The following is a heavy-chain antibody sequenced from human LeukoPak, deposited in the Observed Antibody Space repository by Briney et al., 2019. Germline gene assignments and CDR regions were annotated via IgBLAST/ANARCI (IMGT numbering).Heavy chain of an antibody. J-gene: IGHJ4*02. D-gene: IGHD6-13*01. V-gene: IGHV3-11*01. CDR3: AKDILAAGLFFDY. CDR1: GLIFSDYY. Sequence: GGSLRLSCVTSGLIFSDYYMGWVRQAPGRGLEWVPYIDMSGTTIYYADSVKGRFTISRDNAKNSLFLQMNSLRAEDTAVYYCAKDILAAGLFFDYWGQGALVTVSS. CDR2: IDMSGTTI.